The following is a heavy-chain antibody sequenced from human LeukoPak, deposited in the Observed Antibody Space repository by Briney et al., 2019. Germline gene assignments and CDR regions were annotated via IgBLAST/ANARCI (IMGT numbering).Heavy chain of an antibody. CDR2: ISGSGGST. V-gene: IGHV3-23*01. CDR1: GFTFSSYA. CDR3: AKDLDPDFWSGAGAFDI. J-gene: IGHJ3*02. D-gene: IGHD3-3*01. Sequence: GGSLRLSCAASGFTFSSYAMSWVRQAPGKGLEWVSAISGSGGSTYYADSVKGRFTISRDNSKNTLYLQMNSLRAEDTAVYYCAKDLDPDFWSGAGAFDIWGQGTMVTVSS.